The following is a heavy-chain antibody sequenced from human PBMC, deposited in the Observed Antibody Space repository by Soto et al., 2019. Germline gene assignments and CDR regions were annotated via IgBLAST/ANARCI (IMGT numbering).Heavy chain of an antibody. CDR2: IYYSGST. CDR1: GGSLSSYY. V-gene: IGHV4-59*08. CDR3: VTVPPKFQKAYYDSSDFFEYFDY. D-gene: IGHD3-22*01. Sequence: SETLSLTCTVSGGSLSSYYWSWIRQPPGKGLEWIGYIYYSGSTNYNPSLKSRVTISVDTSKNQFSLKLRSEDTAVYYCVTVPPKFQKAYYDSSDFFEYFDYWGHGTLVTVSS. J-gene: IGHJ4*01.